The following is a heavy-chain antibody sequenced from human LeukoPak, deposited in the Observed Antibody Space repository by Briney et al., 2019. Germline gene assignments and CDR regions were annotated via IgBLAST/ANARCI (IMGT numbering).Heavy chain of an antibody. J-gene: IGHJ4*02. CDR1: GLTFYTYA. CDR3: ARGGAARPIDY. Sequence: GGSLRLSCAVSGLTFYTYAMSWVRQAPGKGLEWVSSISSSSSYIYYADSVKGRFTISRDNAKNSLYLQMNSLRAEDTAVYYCARGGAARPIDYWGQGTLVTVSS. D-gene: IGHD6-6*01. V-gene: IGHV3-21*01. CDR2: ISSSSSYI.